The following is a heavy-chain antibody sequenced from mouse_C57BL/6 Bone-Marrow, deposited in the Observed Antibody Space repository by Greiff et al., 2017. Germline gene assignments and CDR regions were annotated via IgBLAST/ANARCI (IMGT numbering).Heavy chain of an antibody. Sequence: VQLQQPGAELVKPGASVKMSCKASGYTFTSYWITWVKQRPGQGLAWIGDIYPGSGSTNYNEKFKSKATLTVDTSTSTAYMQRSSLHSEDSAVYYCAREDDGYSSWFAYWGQGTLVTVSA. J-gene: IGHJ3*01. D-gene: IGHD2-3*01. V-gene: IGHV1-55*01. CDR2: IYPGSGST. CDR1: GYTFTSYW. CDR3: AREDDGYSSWFAY.